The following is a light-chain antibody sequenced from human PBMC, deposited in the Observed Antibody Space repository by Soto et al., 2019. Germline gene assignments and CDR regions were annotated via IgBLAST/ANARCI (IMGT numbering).Light chain of an antibody. V-gene: IGKV3-20*01. CDR1: QSVSSNY. J-gene: IGKJ1*01. CDR3: QQYGTSPT. Sequence: IVLTQSPGTLSLSPGERVTLSCRASQSVSSNYLAWYQQKPGQAPGILIYAASSRATGIPDRFSGSGSGTDFTLTISRLEPEDFAVYYCQQYGTSPTFGQGTKVEIK. CDR2: AAS.